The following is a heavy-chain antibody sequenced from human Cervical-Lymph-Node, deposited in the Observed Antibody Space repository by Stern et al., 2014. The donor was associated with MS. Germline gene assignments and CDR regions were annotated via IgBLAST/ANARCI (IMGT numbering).Heavy chain of an antibody. CDR2: ISGGGTFV. J-gene: IGHJ4*02. CDR3: SREPRLTDY. D-gene: IGHD2-21*01. V-gene: IGHV3-11*01. Sequence: MQLAESGGGLVKPGGSLRLSCVASGFSFSDHYMSWIRQAPGKGLECISYISGGGTFVNYADSVKGRFTISRDNAKDSLYLQMDSLRAEDTAVYYCSREPRLTDYWGQGTLVSVSS. CDR1: GFSFSDHY.